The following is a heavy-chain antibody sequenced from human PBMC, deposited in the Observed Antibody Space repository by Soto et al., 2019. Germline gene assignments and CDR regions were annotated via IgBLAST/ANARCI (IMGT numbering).Heavy chain of an antibody. J-gene: IGHJ4*02. V-gene: IGHV1-69*06. CDR2: IIPIFGTA. CDR1: GGTFSTHA. Sequence: GASVKVSCKASGGTFSTHAISWVRQAPGQGLEWMGGIIPIFGTANYAQKFQGRVTITADKSTSTAYMELGSLRSEDTVVYYCARDLPHGHSNFEYWGQGTLVRVSS. D-gene: IGHD4-4*01. CDR3: ARDLPHGHSNFEY.